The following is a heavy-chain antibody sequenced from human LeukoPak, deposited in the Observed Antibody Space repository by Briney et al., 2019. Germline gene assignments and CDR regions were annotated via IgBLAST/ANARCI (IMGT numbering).Heavy chain of an antibody. CDR2: ISGSGGST. CDR1: GFTFSNYA. J-gene: IGHJ3*02. V-gene: IGHV3-23*01. Sequence: GGSLRLSCVASGFTFSNYAVSWVRQAPGNGLEVVSSISGSGGSTHYADSVKGRFTISRDNSKNTLFLQMNSLRAEDTAVFHCAKHIVVGGSWGAFHIWGQGTMVTVSS. D-gene: IGHD3-22*01. CDR3: AKHIVVGGSWGAFHI.